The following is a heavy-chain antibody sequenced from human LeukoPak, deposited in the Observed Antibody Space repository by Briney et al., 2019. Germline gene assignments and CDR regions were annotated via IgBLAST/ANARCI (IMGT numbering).Heavy chain of an antibody. J-gene: IGHJ6*03. CDR1: GFTFSSYG. Sequence: PGRSLRLSCAASGFTFSSYGMHWVRQAPGKGLEWVAVIWSDGSNKYYADSVKGRFTISRDNSKNTLYLQMNSLRAEDTAVYYCAKVYIAVAGTGPDDYYYYMDVWGKGTTVTVSS. V-gene: IGHV3-33*06. D-gene: IGHD6-19*01. CDR3: AKVYIAVAGTGPDDYYYYMDV. CDR2: IWSDGSNK.